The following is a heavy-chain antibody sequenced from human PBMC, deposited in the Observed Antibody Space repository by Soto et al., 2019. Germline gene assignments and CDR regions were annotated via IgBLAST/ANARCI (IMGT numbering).Heavy chain of an antibody. V-gene: IGHV1-69*06. CDR1: GGTFSSYA. J-gene: IGHJ3*02. CDR2: IIPIFGTA. Sequence: QVQLVQSGAEVKKPWSSVKVSCKASGGTFSSYAISWVRQAPGQGLEWMGGIIPIFGTANYAQKFQGRVTITADKSTSTAYMELSSLRSEDTAVYYCARIAYDSSGYYYGGAFDIWGQGTMVTVSS. D-gene: IGHD3-22*01. CDR3: ARIAYDSSGYYYGGAFDI.